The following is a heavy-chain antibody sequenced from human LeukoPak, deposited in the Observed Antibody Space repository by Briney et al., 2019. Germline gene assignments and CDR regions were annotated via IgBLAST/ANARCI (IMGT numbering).Heavy chain of an antibody. CDR1: GFIVSTNY. Sequence: GSLRLSCAASGFIVSTNYMSWVRQAPGKGLEWVSVIYTGGNTYYADSVKGRFTISRDNSKNTLFLQMNSLRAEDTAVYYCARDGSIAVAGIFDYWGQGTLVTVSS. V-gene: IGHV3-53*05. CDR2: IYTGGNT. CDR3: ARDGSIAVAGIFDY. J-gene: IGHJ4*02. D-gene: IGHD6-19*01.